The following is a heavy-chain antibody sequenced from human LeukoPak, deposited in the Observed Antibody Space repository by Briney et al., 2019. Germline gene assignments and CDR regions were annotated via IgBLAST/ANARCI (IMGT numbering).Heavy chain of an antibody. V-gene: IGHV4-39*01. D-gene: IGHD3-3*01. J-gene: IGHJ4*02. CDR3: ARRSITIFGVSPFDY. CDR1: GGSISSSSYY. Sequence: KASETLSLTCTVSGGSISSSSYYWGWIRQPPGKGLEWIGSIYYSGSTYYNPSLKSRVTISVDTSKNQFSLKLSSVTAADTAVYYCARRSITIFGVSPFDYWGQGTLVTVSS. CDR2: IYYSGST.